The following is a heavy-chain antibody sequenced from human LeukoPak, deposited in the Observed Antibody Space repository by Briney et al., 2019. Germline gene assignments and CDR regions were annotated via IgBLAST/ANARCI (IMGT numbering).Heavy chain of an antibody. CDR3: ARAPSAGGTRSSTH. Sequence: EASVKVSCKASGYTFTGYYMHWVRQAPGQGLEWMGWINPNSGGTNYAQKFQGRVTMTRDTSISTAYMELSRLRSDDTAVYYCARAPSAGGTRSSTHWGQGTLVTVSS. CDR1: GYTFTGYY. J-gene: IGHJ4*02. V-gene: IGHV1-2*02. D-gene: IGHD6-13*01. CDR2: INPNSGGT.